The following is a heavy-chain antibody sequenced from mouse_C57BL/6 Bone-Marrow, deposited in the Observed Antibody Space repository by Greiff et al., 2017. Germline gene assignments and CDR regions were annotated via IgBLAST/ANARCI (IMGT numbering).Heavy chain of an antibody. CDR3: ARLETAQALYYYAMDY. CDR1: GYTFTSYW. CDR2: INPSNGGT. V-gene: IGHV1-53*01. J-gene: IGHJ4*01. D-gene: IGHD3-2*02. Sequence: VQLQQPGTELVKPGASVKLSCKASGYTFTSYWMHWVKQRPGQGLEWIGNINPSNGGTNYNEKFKSKATLTVDKSSSTAYMQLSSLTSEDSAVYYCARLETAQALYYYAMDYWGQGTSVTVSS.